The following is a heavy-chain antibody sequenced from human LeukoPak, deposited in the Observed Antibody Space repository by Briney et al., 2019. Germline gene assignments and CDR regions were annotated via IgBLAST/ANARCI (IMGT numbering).Heavy chain of an antibody. CDR1: GYTFTSYG. D-gene: IGHD6-13*01. CDR2: ISAYNGNT. CDR3: AREKQQLVLGWFDP. J-gene: IGHJ5*02. V-gene: IGHV1-18*01. Sequence: ASVKVSCKASGYTFTSYGISWVRQAPEQGLEWMGWISAYNGNTNYAQKLQGRVTMTTDTSTSTAYMELRSLRSDDTAVYYCAREKQQLVLGWFDPWGQGTLVTVSS.